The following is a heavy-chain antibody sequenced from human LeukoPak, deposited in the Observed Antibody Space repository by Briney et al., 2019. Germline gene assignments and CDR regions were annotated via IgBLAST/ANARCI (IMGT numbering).Heavy chain of an antibody. CDR2: IYSGGST. V-gene: IGHV3-66*01. CDR1: GFTVNSNY. J-gene: IGHJ6*02. Sequence: GGSLRLSCAASGFTVNSNYMSWVRQAPGKGLEWVSVIYSGGSTYYADSVKGRFTISRDNSKNTLYLQMNSLRAEDTAVYYCARDPYLSGGNSTPYYYYYGTDVWGQGTTVTVSS. D-gene: IGHD4-23*01. CDR3: ARDPYLSGGNSTPYYYYYGTDV.